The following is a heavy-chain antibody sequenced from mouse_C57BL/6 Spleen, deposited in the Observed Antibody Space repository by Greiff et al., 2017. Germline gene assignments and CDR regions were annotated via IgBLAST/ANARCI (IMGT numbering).Heavy chain of an antibody. Sequence: VQLQQSGAELVKPGASVKLSCKASGYTFTEYTIHWVKQRSGQGLEWIGWFYPGSGSIKYNEKFKDKATLTADKSSSTVYMELSRLTPEDSAVYFCASGVYYGNYEEVFDYWGQGTTLTVSS. CDR2: FYPGSGSI. J-gene: IGHJ2*01. CDR3: ASGVYYGNYEEVFDY. D-gene: IGHD2-1*01. CDR1: GYTFTEYT. V-gene: IGHV1-62-2*01.